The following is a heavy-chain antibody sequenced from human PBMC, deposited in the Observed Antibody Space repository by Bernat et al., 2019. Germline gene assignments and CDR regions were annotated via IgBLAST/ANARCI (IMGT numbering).Heavy chain of an antibody. D-gene: IGHD5-12*01. CDR2: IYYSGST. CDR3: AGPYSGYDLYYLDY. Sequence: QLQLQESGPGLVKPSETLSLTCTVSGGSISSSSYYWGWIRQPPGKGLEWIGSIYYSGSTYYNPSLKSRVTISVETPKNQFSLKLGYVTAEDTAVYYGAGPYSGYDLYYLDYWGQGTVVTVSS. J-gene: IGHJ4*02. CDR1: GGSISSSSYY. V-gene: IGHV4-39*01.